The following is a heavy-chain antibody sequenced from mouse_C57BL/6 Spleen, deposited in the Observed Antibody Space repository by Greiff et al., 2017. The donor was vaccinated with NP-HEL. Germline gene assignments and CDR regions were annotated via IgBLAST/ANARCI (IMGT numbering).Heavy chain of an antibody. V-gene: IGHV1-50*01. Sequence: VQLQQPGAELVKPGASVKLSCKASGYTFTSYWMQWVKQRPGQGLEGSGESDPSDSYTNYNQKFKGKATLTVDTSYSTAYRQLSSLTSEDSAVYYCARGYDYDGFAYWGQGTLVTVSA. CDR1: GYTFTSYW. CDR2: SDPSDSYT. J-gene: IGHJ3*01. D-gene: IGHD2-4*01. CDR3: ARGYDYDGFAY.